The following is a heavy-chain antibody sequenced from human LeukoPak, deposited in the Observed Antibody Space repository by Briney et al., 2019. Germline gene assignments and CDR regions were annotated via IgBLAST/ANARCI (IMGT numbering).Heavy chain of an antibody. CDR3: AKGHCSSTSCYLVDY. CDR1: GFTFSTYT. V-gene: IGHV3-23*01. Sequence: GGSLRLSCVASGFTFSTYTMNWIRQAPGKGLEWVSAISGSGGSTYYADSVKGRFTISRDNSKNTLYLQMNSLRAEDTAVYYCAKGHCSSTSCYLVDYWGQGTLVTVSS. J-gene: IGHJ4*02. CDR2: ISGSGGST. D-gene: IGHD2-2*01.